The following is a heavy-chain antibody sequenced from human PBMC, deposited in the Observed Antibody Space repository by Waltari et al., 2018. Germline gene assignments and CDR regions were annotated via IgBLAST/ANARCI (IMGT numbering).Heavy chain of an antibody. Sequence: EVQLVESGGGLVKPGGSLRLSCSGSGLPFSNSWMSWVRQAPGKGLEWVASIKQDGGEKYYVDSMKGRFTISRDNDNNSLFLQMDSLRVEDTAVYYCARGVTTVECWGQGALVTVSS. CDR3: ARGVTTVEC. D-gene: IGHD2-21*02. CDR2: IKQDGGEK. V-gene: IGHV3-7*04. CDR1: GLPFSNSW. J-gene: IGHJ4*02.